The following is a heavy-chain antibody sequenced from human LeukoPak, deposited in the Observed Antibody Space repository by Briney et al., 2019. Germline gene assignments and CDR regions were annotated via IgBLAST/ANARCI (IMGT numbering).Heavy chain of an antibody. J-gene: IGHJ4*02. Sequence: GGSLRLSCAASGFTFSSYSMNWVRQAPGKGLEWVSSISSSSSYIYYADSVKGRFTISRDNAKNSLYLQMNSLRAEDTAVYYCAKGARIQIETLDYWGQGTLVTVSS. V-gene: IGHV3-21*01. CDR1: GFTFSSYS. CDR2: ISSSSSYI. CDR3: AKGARIQIETLDY.